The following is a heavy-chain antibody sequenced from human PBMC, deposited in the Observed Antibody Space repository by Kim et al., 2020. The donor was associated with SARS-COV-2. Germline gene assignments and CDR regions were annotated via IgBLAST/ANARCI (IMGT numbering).Heavy chain of an antibody. CDR2: IWYDGSNK. CDR1: GFTFSSYG. V-gene: IGHV3-33*01. CDR3: ARGGYSLYYFDY. J-gene: IGHJ4*02. D-gene: IGHD5-18*01. Sequence: GGSLRLSCAASGFTFSSYGMHWVRQAPGKGLEWVAVIWYDGSNKYYADSVKGRFTISRDNSKNTLYLQMNSLRAEDTAVYYCARGGYSLYYFDYWGQGTLVTVSS.